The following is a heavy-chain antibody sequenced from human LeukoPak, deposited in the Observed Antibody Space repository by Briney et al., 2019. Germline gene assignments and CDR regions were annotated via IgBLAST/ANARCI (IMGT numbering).Heavy chain of an antibody. V-gene: IGHV4-38-2*02. J-gene: IGHJ4*02. CDR3: AANSADYNTLGSSYKV. CDR2: ISYSGTT. Sequence: SETLSLTCTVSGYSINSGYYWGWIRQSPGKGLEWIGSISYSGTTYYNPSLKSRVTISVDTSKNHFSLKLSSVTAADTAVYYCAANSADYNTLGSSYKVWGQGTLVTVSS. CDR1: GYSINSGYY. D-gene: IGHD3-10*01.